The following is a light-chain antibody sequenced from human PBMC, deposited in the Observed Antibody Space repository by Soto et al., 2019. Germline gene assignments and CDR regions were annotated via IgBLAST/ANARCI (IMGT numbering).Light chain of an antibody. CDR3: QQYGSSSYT. V-gene: IGKV3-20*01. J-gene: IGKJ2*01. CDR2: GAS. Sequence: PGERATLSCRASQRLSSSYIAWYQQKPGQAPRLLIYGASSRATGIPDRFSGSGSGTDFTLTISRLEPEDFAVYYCQQYGSSSYTFGQGTKLDIK. CDR1: QRLSSSY.